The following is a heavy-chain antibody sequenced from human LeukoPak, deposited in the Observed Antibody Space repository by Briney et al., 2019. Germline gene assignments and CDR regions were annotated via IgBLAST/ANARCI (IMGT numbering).Heavy chain of an antibody. CDR1: GGSISSYY. D-gene: IGHD2-15*01. V-gene: IGHV4-59*08. CDR3: ARQIVVVPAALYWFDP. CDR2: IYYSGST. Sequence: SETLSLTCTVSGGSISSYYWSWIRQPPGKGLEWIGYIYYSGSTNYNPSLKGRVTISVDTSKNQFSLKLSSVTAADTAVYYCARQIVVVPAALYWFDPWGQGTLVTVSS. J-gene: IGHJ5*02.